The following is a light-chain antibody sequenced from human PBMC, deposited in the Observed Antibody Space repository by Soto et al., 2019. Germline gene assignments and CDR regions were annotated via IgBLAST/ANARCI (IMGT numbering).Light chain of an antibody. CDR2: AAS. CDR3: QQSFNLPRT. Sequence: DIQMTQSPSSLSASVGETITITCRASQSISSSLNWFQHSPGQPPELLLFAASNLHAGVPPRFSGSGSGTSFSLTIRSLQPEDFATYYCQQSFNLPRTFGPGTRVEFK. CDR1: QSISSS. V-gene: IGKV1-39*01. J-gene: IGKJ1*01.